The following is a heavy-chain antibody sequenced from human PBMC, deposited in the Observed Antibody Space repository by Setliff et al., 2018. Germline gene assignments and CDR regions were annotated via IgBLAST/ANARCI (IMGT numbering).Heavy chain of an antibody. Sequence: SETLSLTCAVYGGSFSGYYWNWMRQPPGKGLEWIGEINHSGSTNYNPSLKSRVTISVDTSKNQFSLKLSSVTAADTAVYYCARVRYVFWSGSIDYWGQGTQVTVSS. CDR3: ARVRYVFWSGSIDY. V-gene: IGHV4-34*01. CDR1: GGSFSGYY. J-gene: IGHJ4*02. D-gene: IGHD3-3*01. CDR2: INHSGST.